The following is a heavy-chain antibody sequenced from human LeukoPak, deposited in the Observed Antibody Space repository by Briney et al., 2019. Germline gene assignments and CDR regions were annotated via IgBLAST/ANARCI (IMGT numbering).Heavy chain of an antibody. J-gene: IGHJ5*02. D-gene: IGHD2-2*01. Sequence: GESLKISCKGSGYSFTSYWIGWVRQMPGKGLEWMGIIYPGDSDTRYSPSFQGQVTISADKSISTAYLQWSSLKASDTAMYYCARGIVVVPAAIVPWLDPWGQGTPVTVSS. V-gene: IGHV5-51*01. CDR1: GYSFTSYW. CDR3: ARGIVVVPAAIVPWLDP. CDR2: IYPGDSDT.